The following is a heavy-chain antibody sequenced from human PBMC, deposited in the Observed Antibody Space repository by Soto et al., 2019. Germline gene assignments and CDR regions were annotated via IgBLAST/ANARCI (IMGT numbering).Heavy chain of an antibody. Sequence: PSETLSLTCTVSGGSISSSSYYWGWIRQPPGKGLEWIGSIYYSGSTYYNPSLKSRVTISVDTSKNQFSLKLSSVTAADKAVYYCARGGSWYNYGGQGTLVTVSS. CDR3: ARGGSWYNY. D-gene: IGHD6-13*01. CDR1: GGSISSSSYY. V-gene: IGHV4-39*01. J-gene: IGHJ4*02. CDR2: IYYSGST.